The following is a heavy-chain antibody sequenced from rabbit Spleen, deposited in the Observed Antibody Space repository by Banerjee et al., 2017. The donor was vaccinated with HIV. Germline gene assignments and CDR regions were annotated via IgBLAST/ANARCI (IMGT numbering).Heavy chain of an antibody. D-gene: IGHD2-1*01. J-gene: IGHJ4*01. CDR3: ARYDGAHRGNL. Sequence: QEQLEESGGGLVKPAGSLTLTCTASGFSFTDKDVMCWVRQAPGKGLEWIGCINTITGSTYYASWAKGRFTISKTSSTTVTLQMTSLTAADTATYFCARYDGAHRGNLWGQGTLVTVS. CDR2: INTITGST. V-gene: IGHV1S45*01. CDR1: GFSFTDKDV.